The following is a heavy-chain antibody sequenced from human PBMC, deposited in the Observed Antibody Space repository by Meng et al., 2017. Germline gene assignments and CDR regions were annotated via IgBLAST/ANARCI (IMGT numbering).Heavy chain of an antibody. Sequence: GESLKISCAASGFTFDDYAMHWVRQAPGKGLEWVANIKQDGSEKYYVDSVKGRFTISRDNAKNSLYLQMNSLRAEDTAVYYCAREDYSSSWLHDYWGQGKLVNGAS. CDR1: GFTFDDYA. CDR2: IKQDGSEK. V-gene: IGHV3-7*01. J-gene: IGHJ4*02. D-gene: IGHD6-13*01. CDR3: AREDYSSSWLHDY.